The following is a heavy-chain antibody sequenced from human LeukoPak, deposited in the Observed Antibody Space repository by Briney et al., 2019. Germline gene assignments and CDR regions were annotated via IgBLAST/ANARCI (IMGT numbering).Heavy chain of an antibody. V-gene: IGHV3-48*01. D-gene: IGHD3-22*01. Sequence: PGGSLRLSCAASGFTFSTYSMAWVRQAPGKGLEWISYISGSSSTIYYADSVKGRFTISRDNAKNSLYLQMNSLKTEDTAVYYCTRRSGDDSRGYYDHWGQGTLVTVSS. CDR1: GFTFSTYS. CDR2: ISGSSSTI. CDR3: TRRSGDDSRGYYDH. J-gene: IGHJ5*02.